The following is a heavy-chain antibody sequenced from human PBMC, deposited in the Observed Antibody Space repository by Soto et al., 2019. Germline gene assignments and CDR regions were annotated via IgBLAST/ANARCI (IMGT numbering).Heavy chain of an antibody. J-gene: IGHJ4*02. CDR1: GFTVSSNY. CDR2: IYSGGST. Sequence: GGSLRLSCAASGFTVSSNYMSWVRQAPGKGLEWVSVIYSGGSTYYADSVKGRFTISRDNSKNTLYLQMNSLRAEDTAVYYCARSSRALWSIGGYYPDAFDYWGQGALVTVSS. V-gene: IGHV3-66*01. D-gene: IGHD3-22*01. CDR3: ARSSRALWSIGGYYPDAFDY.